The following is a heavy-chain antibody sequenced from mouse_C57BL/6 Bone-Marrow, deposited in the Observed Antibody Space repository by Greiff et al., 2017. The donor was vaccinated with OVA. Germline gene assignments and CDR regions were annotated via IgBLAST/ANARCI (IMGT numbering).Heavy chain of an antibody. CDR2: IDPEDGET. Sequence: EVQVVESGAELVKPGASVKLSCTASGFNIKDYYMHWVKQRTEQGLEWIGRIDPEDGETKYAPKFQGKATITADTSSNTAYLQLSSLTSEDTAVYYCARTYLLDYDEGYYYAMDYWGQGTSVTVSS. CDR1: GFNIKDYY. D-gene: IGHD2-4*01. J-gene: IGHJ4*01. CDR3: ARTYLLDYDEGYYYAMDY. V-gene: IGHV14-2*01.